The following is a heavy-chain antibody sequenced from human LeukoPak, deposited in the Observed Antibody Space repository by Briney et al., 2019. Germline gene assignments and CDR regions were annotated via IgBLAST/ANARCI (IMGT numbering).Heavy chain of an antibody. CDR3: AKAGARYSLGSGLYAFDV. V-gene: IGHV4-39*01. CDR1: GHSVSSTGYY. CDR2: IHYSGNT. J-gene: IGHJ3*01. Sequence: SETLSLTCTVSGHSVSSTGYYWGWIRQPPGKGLEWIGTIHYSGNTYYNPSLKSRVTMSEDTSRNQFSLRLSSVNAADTAVYYCAKAGARYSLGSGLYAFDVWGQGTMVTVSS. D-gene: IGHD2-15*01.